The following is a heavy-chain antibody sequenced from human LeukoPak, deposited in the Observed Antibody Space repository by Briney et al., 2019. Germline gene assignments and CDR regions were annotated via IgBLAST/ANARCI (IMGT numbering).Heavy chain of an antibody. J-gene: IGHJ3*02. CDR1: GFTVSSNY. V-gene: IGHV3-53*01. D-gene: IGHD1-26*01. CDR2: IYSGGST. Sequence: GGSLRLPCAASGFTVSSNYMSWVRQAPGKGLEWVSVIYSGGSTYYADSVKGRFTISRDNPKNTLYLQMNSLRAEDTAVYYCAGVGATVAWAFDIWGQGTMVTVSS. CDR3: AGVGATVAWAFDI.